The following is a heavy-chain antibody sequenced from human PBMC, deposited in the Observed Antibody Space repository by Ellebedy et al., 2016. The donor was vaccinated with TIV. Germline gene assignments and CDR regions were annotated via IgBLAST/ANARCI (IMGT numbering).Heavy chain of an antibody. Sequence: SETLSLXCTVSGGSISSSGYYWGWIRQPPGKGLEWIGSIYYSGSTHYNPSLKSRVTISVDTSKNQFSLKLTSVTATDTAVYYCARHGQFDYWGQGTLVIVSS. CDR3: ARHGQFDY. CDR2: IYYSGST. V-gene: IGHV4-39*01. CDR1: GGSISSSGYY. J-gene: IGHJ4*02.